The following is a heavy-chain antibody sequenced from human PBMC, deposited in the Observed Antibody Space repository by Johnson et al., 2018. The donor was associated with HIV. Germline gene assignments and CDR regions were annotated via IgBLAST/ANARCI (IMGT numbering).Heavy chain of an antibody. CDR3: ARDRTSQRWELLPDDAFDI. Sequence: QMQLVESGGGLVKPGGSLRLSCAASGFTFSDYYMSWIRQAPGKGLEWVSYISISGSTIYYADSVKGRFTISRDNAKNSLYLQMNSLRAEDKAVYYCARDRTSQRWELLPDDAFDIWGQGTMVTVSS. CDR2: ISISGSTI. V-gene: IGHV3-11*04. J-gene: IGHJ3*02. CDR1: GFTFSDYY. D-gene: IGHD1-26*01.